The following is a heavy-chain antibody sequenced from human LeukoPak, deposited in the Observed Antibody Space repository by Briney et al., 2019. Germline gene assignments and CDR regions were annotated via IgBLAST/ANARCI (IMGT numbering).Heavy chain of an antibody. Sequence: ASVKVSCKASGYTFTSYGISWVRQAPGQGLEWMGWISAYNGNTNYAQKLQGRVTMTAYMELRSLRSDDTAVYYCARGLSVIPAMVTGYNWFDPWGQGTLVTVSS. CDR3: ARGLSVIPAMVTGYNWFDP. V-gene: IGHV1-18*01. CDR2: ISAYNGNT. J-gene: IGHJ5*02. D-gene: IGHD5-18*01. CDR1: GYTFTSYG.